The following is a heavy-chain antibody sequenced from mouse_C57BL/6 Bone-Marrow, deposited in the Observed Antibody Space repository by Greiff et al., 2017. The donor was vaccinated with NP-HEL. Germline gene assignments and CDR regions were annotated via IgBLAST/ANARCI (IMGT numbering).Heavy chain of an antibody. D-gene: IGHD2-3*01. CDR2: ISSGSSTI. CDR1: GFTFSDYG. J-gene: IGHJ3*01. CDR3: ARGGYYVAWFAY. V-gene: IGHV5-17*01. Sequence: DVKLQESGGGLVKPGGSLKLSCAASGFTFSDYGMHWVRQAPEKGLEWVAYISSGSSTIYYADTVKGRFTISRDNAKNTLFLQMTSLRSEDTAMYYCARGGYYVAWFAYWGQGTLVTVSA.